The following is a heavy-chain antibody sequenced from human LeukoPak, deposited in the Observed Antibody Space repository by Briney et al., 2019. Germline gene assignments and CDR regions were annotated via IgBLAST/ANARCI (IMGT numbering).Heavy chain of an antibody. V-gene: IGHV3-30*18. D-gene: IGHD1-26*01. CDR1: GFTFSTYG. CDR3: AKVMGPYYYYAMDV. J-gene: IGHJ6*02. CDR2: ISYDGSTK. Sequence: GGSLRLSCAASGFTFSTYGMHWVRQAPGKGLEWVAIISYDGSTKYYADSMKGRSTISRDNSKNTLYLQMNSLRAEDTALYYCAKVMGPYYYYAMDVWGQGTTVTVSS.